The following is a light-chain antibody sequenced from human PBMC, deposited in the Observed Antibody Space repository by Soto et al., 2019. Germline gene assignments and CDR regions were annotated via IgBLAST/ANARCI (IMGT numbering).Light chain of an antibody. CDR3: ATWDDSLSGVV. J-gene: IGLJ2*01. CDR1: SSNIGTNT. V-gene: IGLV1-44*01. Sequence: QSVLTQPPSASGTPGQRVSISCSGGSSNIGTNTVNWYQHLPGTAPKLLIFINDERPSGVPDRFSGSKSGTSASLAISGLQSDDEADYYCATWDDSLSGVVFGGGTKLTVL. CDR2: IND.